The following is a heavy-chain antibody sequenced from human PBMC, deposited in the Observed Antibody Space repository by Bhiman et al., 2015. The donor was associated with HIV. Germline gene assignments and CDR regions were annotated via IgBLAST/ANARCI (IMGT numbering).Heavy chain of an antibody. D-gene: IGHD5/OR15-5a*01. Sequence: EVQLVESGGGLVQPGGSLRLSCAASGFIFSSYEMNWVRQAPGKGLEWVSYISGSGSTIYYADSVKGRFTISRDNAKNSLYLQMNNLRVEDTAVYFCARDRRNFYAISWGQGTLVTVSS. J-gene: IGHJ5*02. CDR3: ARDRRNFYAIS. CDR1: GFIFSSYE. CDR2: ISGSGSTI. V-gene: IGHV3-48*03.